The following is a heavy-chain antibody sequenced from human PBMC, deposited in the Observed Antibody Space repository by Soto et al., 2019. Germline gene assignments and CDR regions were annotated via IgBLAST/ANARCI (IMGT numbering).Heavy chain of an antibody. CDR2: SNPSGTTT. CDR1: GYTFTSCY. J-gene: IGHJ6*02. CDR3: AKPQIARHYYYGMEV. V-gene: IGHV1-46*01. Sequence: QVQLVQSGAEVKKPGASVKVSCKASGYTFTSCYMHWVRQAPGQGLEWMGISNPSGTTTDYAQKFQGRVTMSRDTSTSTYYMELSSLTSEDTAVYYCAKPQIARHYYYGMEVWGQGTAVTVSS.